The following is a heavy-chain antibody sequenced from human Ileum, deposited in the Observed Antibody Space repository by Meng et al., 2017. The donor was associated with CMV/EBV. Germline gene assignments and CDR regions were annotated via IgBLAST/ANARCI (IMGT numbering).Heavy chain of an antibody. CDR1: GFTFSDHY. J-gene: IGHJ6*02. V-gene: IGHV3-72*01. CDR2: IRNKANTYST. CDR3: SRGAGGYCSTTSCYAYYYGLDV. D-gene: IGHD2-2*01. Sequence: GESLKISCAASGFTFSDHYMDWVRQAPGKGLEWGGRIRNKANTYSTEYAASVKGRFTISRDDSKDSLYLQMDSLKTEDMAVYYCSRGAGGYCSTTSCYAYYYGLDVWGQGTTVTVSS.